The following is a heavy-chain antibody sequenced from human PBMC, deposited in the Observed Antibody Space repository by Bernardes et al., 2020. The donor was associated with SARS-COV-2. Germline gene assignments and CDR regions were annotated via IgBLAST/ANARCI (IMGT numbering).Heavy chain of an antibody. CDR2: INHTGST. Sequence: SETLSLTCAVYGGSFSGFYWTWIRQTPGKGLEWIGEINHTGSTNYSPSLKSRVTISVDTSKNQFSLRLSSVTAADTAVYYCARSNRDFNMIVVVITSESNWIDPWGQGTLVTVSP. CDR1: GGSFSGFY. V-gene: IGHV4-34*01. D-gene: IGHD3-22*01. J-gene: IGHJ5*02. CDR3: ARSNRDFNMIVVVITSESNWIDP.